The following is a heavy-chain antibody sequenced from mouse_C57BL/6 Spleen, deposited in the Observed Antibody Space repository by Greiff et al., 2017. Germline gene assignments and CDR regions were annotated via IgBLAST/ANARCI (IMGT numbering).Heavy chain of an antibody. V-gene: IGHV1-69*01. J-gene: IGHJ4*01. CDR3: ARVNVYAMDY. CDR1: GYTFTSYW. CDR2: IDPSDSYT. Sequence: VQLQQPGAELVMPGASVKLSCKASGYTFTSYWMHWVKQRPGQGLEWIGEIDPSDSYTNYNQKFKGKSTLTVDKSSSTAYMQLSSLTSEDSAVYYCARVNVYAMDYWGQGTSVTVSS.